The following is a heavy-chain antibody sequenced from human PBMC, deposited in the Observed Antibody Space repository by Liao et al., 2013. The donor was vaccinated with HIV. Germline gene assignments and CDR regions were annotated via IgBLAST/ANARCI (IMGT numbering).Heavy chain of an antibody. CDR2: ISHSGTS. V-gene: IGHV4-59*01. CDR1: GGSIMSYY. D-gene: IGHD5-12*01. Sequence: QLQESGPGLVKPSETLSLTCSVFGGSIMSYYWSWIRQSPGKGLEWIGDISHSGTSRYNPSLKSRVSMSVDTSKNQLSLTVASVTDADTAVYYCARVGGYNSPMTIWGRGTLVTVSS. J-gene: IGHJ4*02. CDR3: ARVGGYNSPMTI.